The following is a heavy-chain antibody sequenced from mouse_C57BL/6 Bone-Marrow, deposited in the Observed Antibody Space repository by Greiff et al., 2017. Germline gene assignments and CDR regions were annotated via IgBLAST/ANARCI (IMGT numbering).Heavy chain of an antibody. D-gene: IGHD1-1*01. J-gene: IGHJ4*01. V-gene: IGHV5-4*01. Sequence: EVKVVESGGGLVKPGGSLKLSCAASGFTFSSYAMSWVRQTPEKRLEWVATISDGGSYTYYPDNVTGRFTISRDHAKNNLYLQMSHLKSEDTAMYYCARDLPTVVAYPYAMDDWGQGTSVTVAS. CDR1: GFTFSSYA. CDR2: ISDGGSYT. CDR3: ARDLPTVVAYPYAMDD.